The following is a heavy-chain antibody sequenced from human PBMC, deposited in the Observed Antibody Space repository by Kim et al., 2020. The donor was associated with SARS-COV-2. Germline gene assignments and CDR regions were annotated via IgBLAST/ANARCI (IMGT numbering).Heavy chain of an antibody. J-gene: IGHJ4*02. CDR3: ARSSLIAVAGIYVY. V-gene: IGHV4-39*01. D-gene: IGHD6-19*01. Sequence: IPSLQSGFTISVDTSKNQFSLKLSSVTAADTAVYYCARSSLIAVAGIYVYWGQGTLVTVSS.